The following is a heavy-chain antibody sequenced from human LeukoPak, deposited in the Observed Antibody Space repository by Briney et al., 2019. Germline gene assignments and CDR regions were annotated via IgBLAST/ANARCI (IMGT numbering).Heavy chain of an antibody. CDR1: GGSFSGYY. D-gene: IGHD1-1*01. Sequence: SETLSLTCAVYGGSFSGYYWSWIRQPPGKGLEWIGEINHSGSTNYNPSLKSRATISVDTSKNQFSLKLSSVTAADTAVYYCARGRLERLRGGYFDYWGQGTLVTVSS. CDR3: ARGRLERLRGGYFDY. CDR2: INHSGST. V-gene: IGHV4-34*01. J-gene: IGHJ4*02.